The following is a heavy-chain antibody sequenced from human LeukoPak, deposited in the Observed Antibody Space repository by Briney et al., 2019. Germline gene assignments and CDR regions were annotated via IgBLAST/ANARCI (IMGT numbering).Heavy chain of an antibody. CDR2: IIPSGGST. CDR3: ARDRWDWNDSVNWFDP. Sequence: ASVKVSCKASGYTFTSYYMHRVRQAPGQGLEWMGIIIPSGGSTSYAQKFQGRVTMTRDTSTSTVYMELSSLRSEDTAVYYCARDRWDWNDSVNWFDPWGQGTLVTVSS. D-gene: IGHD1-1*01. V-gene: IGHV1-46*01. CDR1: GYTFTSYY. J-gene: IGHJ5*02.